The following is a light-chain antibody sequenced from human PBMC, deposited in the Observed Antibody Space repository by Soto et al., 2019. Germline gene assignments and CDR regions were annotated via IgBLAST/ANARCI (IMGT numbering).Light chain of an antibody. V-gene: IGLV2-23*02. CDR2: EVS. Sequence: QSALTQPASVSGSPGQSITISCTGTSSDVGSYNLVSWYQQHPGKAPKLMIYEVSKRPSGVSNRFSGSKSGNTASLTISGLQAEDEADYYCCSYAGSSTFVYVFGTATQLSVL. CDR1: SSDVGSYNL. J-gene: IGLJ1*01. CDR3: CSYAGSSTFVYV.